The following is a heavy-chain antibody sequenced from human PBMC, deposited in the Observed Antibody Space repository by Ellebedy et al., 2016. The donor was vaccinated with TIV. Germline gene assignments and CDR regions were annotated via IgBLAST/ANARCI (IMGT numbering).Heavy chain of an antibody. CDR3: TKVPVGYCSSTNCFYLDY. V-gene: IGHV3-23*01. CDR1: GFTFSTYA. D-gene: IGHD2-2*01. CDR2: LFGRGGQR. J-gene: IGHJ4*02. Sequence: GESLKISCAASGFTFSTYAMAWVRQAPGKGLKWVSGLFGRGGQRYADSVKGRFTISRDNSKNKLYLQLNSLRAEDTAVYYCTKVPVGYCSSTNCFYLDYWGQGTLVTVSS.